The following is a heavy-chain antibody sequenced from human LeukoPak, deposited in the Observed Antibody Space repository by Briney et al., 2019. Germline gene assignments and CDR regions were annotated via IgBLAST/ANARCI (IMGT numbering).Heavy chain of an antibody. CDR1: GGTFSSYA. Sequence: ASVKVSCKASGGTFSSYAISWVRQAPGQGLEWMGGIIPIFGTANYAQKFQGRVTITADKSTSTAYMELSSLRSEDTAVYYCASAATTHYYYYMDVWGKGTTVTVSS. CDR3: ASAATTHYYYYMDV. CDR2: IIPIFGTA. D-gene: IGHD5-12*01. V-gene: IGHV1-69*06. J-gene: IGHJ6*03.